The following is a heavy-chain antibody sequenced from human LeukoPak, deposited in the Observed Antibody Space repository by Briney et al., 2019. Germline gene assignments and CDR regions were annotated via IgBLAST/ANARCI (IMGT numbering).Heavy chain of an antibody. J-gene: IGHJ6*02. Sequence: PGGSLRLSCAASGFTFSSYEMNWVRQAPGKGLEWVSYISSCRSTIYYAGSVKGRFTISRDNAKNSLYLKMNSLRAEDTAVYYCARDIVVVPDGVFYYYYYGMDVWGQGTTVTVSS. CDR3: ARDIVVVPDGVFYYYYYGMDV. CDR2: ISSCRSTI. V-gene: IGHV3-48*03. CDR1: GFTFSSYE. D-gene: IGHD2-2*01.